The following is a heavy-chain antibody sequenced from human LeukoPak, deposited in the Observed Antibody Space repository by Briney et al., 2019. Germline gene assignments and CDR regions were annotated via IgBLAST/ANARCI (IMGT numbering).Heavy chain of an antibody. V-gene: IGHV5-51*01. D-gene: IGHD6-13*01. CDR1: GYIFPSYW. Sequence: GESLQISCKGSGYIFPSYWIGWVRQMPGKGLEWRGIIYSGDSDTRYSPSFQGQVTISADKSISTAYLQWSSLKASDTAMYYCARLLRNIAAAVYYFDNWGQGTLVTVSS. CDR3: ARLLRNIAAAVYYFDN. J-gene: IGHJ4*02. CDR2: IYSGDSDT.